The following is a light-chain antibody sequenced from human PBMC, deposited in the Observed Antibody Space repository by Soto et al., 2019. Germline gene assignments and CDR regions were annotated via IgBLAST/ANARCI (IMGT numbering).Light chain of an antibody. V-gene: IGKV3-20*01. J-gene: IGKJ5*01. Sequence: EIVLTQSPGTLSLSPGERATLSCRASQSVSSRSLAWYQQKPGQAPRLLIYGASNRATGIPDRFSGSGSGTDFTLTISRLEPEDFAMYYCQQYVTSPAITFGQGTRLEIK. CDR1: QSVSSRS. CDR3: QQYVTSPAIT. CDR2: GAS.